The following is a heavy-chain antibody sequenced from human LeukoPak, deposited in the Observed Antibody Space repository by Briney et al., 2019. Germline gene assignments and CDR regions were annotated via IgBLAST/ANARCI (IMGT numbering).Heavy chain of an antibody. V-gene: IGHV4-59*01. J-gene: IGHJ4*02. CDR2: IYYSGST. CDR1: GGSISSYY. Sequence: SATLSLTCTVSGGSISSYYWSWIRQPPGKGLEWIGYIYYSGSTNYNPSLKSRVTISVDTSKNQFSLKLSSVTAADTAVYYCARASYYYDSSGYYYVDYFDYWGQGTLVTVSS. CDR3: ARASYYYDSSGYYYVDYFDY. D-gene: IGHD3-22*01.